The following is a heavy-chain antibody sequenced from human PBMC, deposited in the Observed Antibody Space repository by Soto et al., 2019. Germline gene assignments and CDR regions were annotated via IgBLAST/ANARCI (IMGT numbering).Heavy chain of an antibody. CDR1: GFTFSSYA. D-gene: IGHD7-27*01. CDR3: ARGTGDLYYYYGMDV. CDR2: ISYDGSNK. J-gene: IGHJ6*02. Sequence: VQLVESGGGVVQPGRSLRLSCAASGFTFSSYAMHWVRQAPGKGLEWVAVISYDGSNKYYADSVKGRFTISRDNSKNTLYLQMNSLRAEDTAVYYCARGTGDLYYYYGMDVWGQGTTVTVSS. V-gene: IGHV3-30-3*01.